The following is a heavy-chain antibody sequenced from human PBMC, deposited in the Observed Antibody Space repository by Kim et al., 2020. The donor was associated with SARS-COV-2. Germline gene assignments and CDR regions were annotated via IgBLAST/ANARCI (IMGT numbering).Heavy chain of an antibody. J-gene: IGHJ4*02. D-gene: IGHD2-8*01. Sequence: GGSLRLSCAASGFTFRSYWMHWVRQAPGKGLVWVSRINSDGSNIRYADSVKGRFTISRDNSKNTLYLQMNGLRAEDSAAYYCARDHLVCTNGVCRFEDWGQGTLVTVSS. CDR2: INSDGSNI. CDR3: ARDHLVCTNGVCRFED. CDR1: GFTFRSYW. V-gene: IGHV3-74*01.